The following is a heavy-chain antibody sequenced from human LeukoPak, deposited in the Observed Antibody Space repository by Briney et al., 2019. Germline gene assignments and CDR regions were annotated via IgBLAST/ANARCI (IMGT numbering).Heavy chain of an antibody. V-gene: IGHV4-38-2*01. CDR2: IYHSGST. D-gene: IGHD2-15*01. CDR3: ARKGGHFDY. J-gene: IGHJ4*02. Sequence: SETLSLTCAVSGYSISSGYYWGWIRQPPGKGLEWIGSIYHSGSTYYNPSLKSRVTISVDMSKNQFSLKVTSVTAADTAIYYCARKGGHFDYWGQGTLVTVSS. CDR1: GYSISSGYY.